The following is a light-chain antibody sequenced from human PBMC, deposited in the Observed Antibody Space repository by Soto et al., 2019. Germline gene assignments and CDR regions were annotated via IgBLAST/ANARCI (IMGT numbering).Light chain of an antibody. V-gene: IGKV1-39*01. J-gene: IGKJ1*01. Sequence: DMHMTQSPSSLSASVGDRVTITCRAVQSISIYLNWYQQKPGKAPNVLIYAASSLQSGVPSRFSGSGSGTDFTLTISSLQPEDFATYYCQQSYSTPRTFGQGTKVDIK. CDR2: AAS. CDR1: QSISIY. CDR3: QQSYSTPRT.